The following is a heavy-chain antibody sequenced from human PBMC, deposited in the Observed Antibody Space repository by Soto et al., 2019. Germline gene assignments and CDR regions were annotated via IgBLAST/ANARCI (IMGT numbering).Heavy chain of an antibody. Sequence: PGGSLRLSCAASGFTFDDYAMHWVRQAPGKGLEWVSGISWNSGSIGYADSVKGRFTISRDNAKNSRYLQMNSLRAEDTALYYCAKGRPQWLVENYFDYWGQGTLGTVSS. V-gene: IGHV3-9*01. CDR2: ISWNSGSI. J-gene: IGHJ4*02. CDR3: AKGRPQWLVENYFDY. CDR1: GFTFDDYA. D-gene: IGHD6-19*01.